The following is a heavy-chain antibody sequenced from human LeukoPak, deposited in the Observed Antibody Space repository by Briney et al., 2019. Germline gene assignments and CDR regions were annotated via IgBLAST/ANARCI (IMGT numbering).Heavy chain of an antibody. CDR3: ARVGDFWSGNLPYFDY. CDR2: IYYSGST. Sequence: SETVSLTCTVSGGSTSSANYYWSWIRQPPGKGLEWIGYIYYSGSTSYNPSLKSRLIILIDTSKNQFSLHLSSVTAADTAVYYCARVGDFWSGNLPYFDYWGQGALVTISS. D-gene: IGHD3-3*01. J-gene: IGHJ4*02. CDR1: GGSTSSANYY. V-gene: IGHV4-30-4*08.